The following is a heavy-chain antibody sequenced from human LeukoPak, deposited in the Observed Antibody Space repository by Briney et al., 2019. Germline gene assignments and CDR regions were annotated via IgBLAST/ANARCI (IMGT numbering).Heavy chain of an antibody. J-gene: IGHJ6*03. Sequence: PSETLSLTCTVSGGSISSYYWSWIRQPPGKGLEWDGYIYYSGSTNYNPSLKSRVTISVDTSKNQFSLKLSSVTAADTAVYYCARGQRAHVEWSSYMDVWGKGTTVTVSS. CDR2: IYYSGST. CDR1: GGSISSYY. V-gene: IGHV4-59*01. CDR3: ARGQRAHVEWSSYMDV. D-gene: IGHD3-3*01.